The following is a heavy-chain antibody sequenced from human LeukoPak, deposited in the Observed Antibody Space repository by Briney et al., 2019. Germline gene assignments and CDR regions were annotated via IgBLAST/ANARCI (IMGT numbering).Heavy chain of an antibody. CDR3: TRHGEDGDHYYYGMDV. J-gene: IGHJ6*02. D-gene: IGHD4-17*01. V-gene: IGHV3-73*01. CDR1: GFSFSVSA. Sequence: GGSLRLSCADSGFSFSVSAMHWVRQASGKGLEWVGRIRSKANSYATAYAASVKGRFTISRDDSKNTAYLQMNSLKTEDTAVYYCTRHGEDGDHYYYGMDVWGQGTTVTVSS. CDR2: IRSKANSYAT.